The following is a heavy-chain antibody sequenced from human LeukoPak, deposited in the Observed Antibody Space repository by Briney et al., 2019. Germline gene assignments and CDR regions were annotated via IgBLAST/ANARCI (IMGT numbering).Heavy chain of an antibody. CDR3: ARALQNDAFDI. CDR1: GFTFSSYS. Sequence: TAGGSLRLXCAASGFTFSSYSMNWVRQAPGKGLEWVSSISSSSSYIYYADSVKGRFTISRDNAKNSLYLQMNSLRAEDTAVYYCARALQNDAFDIWGQGTMVTVSS. J-gene: IGHJ3*02. CDR2: ISSSSSYI. V-gene: IGHV3-21*01. D-gene: IGHD3-10*01.